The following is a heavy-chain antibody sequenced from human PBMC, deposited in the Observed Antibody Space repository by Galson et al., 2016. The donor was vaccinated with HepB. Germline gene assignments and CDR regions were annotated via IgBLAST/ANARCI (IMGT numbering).Heavy chain of an antibody. Sequence: SVKVSCKVSGDTFSSYGITWVRQAPGLVLEWMGWISAYSGDTNYAQRLQGRVTMTTDTATSTAYMELRSLSSNDTAVYYCARSSRRGPLQSWGQGTLVTVSS. D-gene: IGHD4-11*01. CDR1: GDTFSSYG. CDR3: ARSSRRGPLQS. V-gene: IGHV1-18*01. CDR2: ISAYSGDT. J-gene: IGHJ4*02.